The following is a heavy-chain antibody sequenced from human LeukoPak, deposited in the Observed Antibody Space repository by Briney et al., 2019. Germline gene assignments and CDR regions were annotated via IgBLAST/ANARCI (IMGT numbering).Heavy chain of an antibody. V-gene: IGHV4-38-2*01. CDR3: ARHRPQSAAGPRHLYYYYYMDV. D-gene: IGHD6-13*01. CDR1: GYSISSGYY. CDR2: IYHSGST. J-gene: IGHJ6*03. Sequence: PSETLSLTCAVSGYSISSGYYWGWIRQPPGKGLEWIGSIYHSGSTYYNPSLKSRVTISVDTSKNQFSLKLSSVTAADTAVYYCARHRPQSAAGPRHLYYYYYMDVWGKGTTVTVSS.